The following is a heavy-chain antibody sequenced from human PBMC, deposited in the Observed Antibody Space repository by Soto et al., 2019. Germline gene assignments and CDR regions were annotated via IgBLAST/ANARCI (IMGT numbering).Heavy chain of an antibody. J-gene: IGHJ3*02. CDR1: GFTFSSYW. CDR3: ARDKRRRIFGVVINAFDI. CDR2: IKQDGSEK. V-gene: IGHV3-7*01. D-gene: IGHD3-3*01. Sequence: LSLTCAASGFTFSSYWMSWVRQAPGKGLEWVANIKQDGSEKYYVDSVKGRFTISRDNAKNSLYLQMNSLRAEDTAVYYCARDKRRRIFGVVINAFDIWGQGTMVTVSS.